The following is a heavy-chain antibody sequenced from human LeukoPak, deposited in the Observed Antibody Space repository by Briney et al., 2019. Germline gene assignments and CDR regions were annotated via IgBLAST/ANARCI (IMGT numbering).Heavy chain of an antibody. V-gene: IGHV1-46*01. CDR1: GNTFTMYY. CDR2: INPSGGST. CDR3: ARGGGGSYIRTFDI. J-gene: IGHJ3*02. Sequence: ASVKVSCKASGNTFTMYYMYWVRQAPGQGLEWMGIINPSGGSTSYAQKFQGRVTMTRDTSTSTIYLELSSLRSEDTAVYYCARGGGGSYIRTFDIWGQGTMVTVSS. D-gene: IGHD1-26*01.